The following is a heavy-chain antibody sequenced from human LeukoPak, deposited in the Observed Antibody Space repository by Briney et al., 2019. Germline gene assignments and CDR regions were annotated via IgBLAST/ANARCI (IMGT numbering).Heavy chain of an antibody. V-gene: IGHV4-59*01. Sequence: SESLPLTCTVSGGSISSYYWSWIRQPPGKGLEWIGYIYYSGSTNYNLSLKSRVTISVDTSKNQFSLKLSSVTAGDTAVYYCAKLGYCSGGSCPFDIWGQGTMVTVSS. J-gene: IGHJ3*02. CDR2: IYYSGST. CDR1: GGSISSYY. D-gene: IGHD2-15*01. CDR3: AKLGYCSGGSCPFDI.